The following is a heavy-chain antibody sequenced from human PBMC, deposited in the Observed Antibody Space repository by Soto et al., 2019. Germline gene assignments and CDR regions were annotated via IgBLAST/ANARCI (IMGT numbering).Heavy chain of an antibody. CDR3: ASAGVDDYGDYVFNY. CDR2: IYDSGST. CDR1: GGSIISGAYY. D-gene: IGHD4-17*01. V-gene: IGHV4-30-4*01. Sequence: QVHLQESGPGLVKPSQTLSLTCTVSGGSIISGAYYWSWIRQPPGKGLEWIGYIYDSGSTYYNPSLQSRITISVDTSKNQFSLKLRSVTAADTAVYYCASAGVDDYGDYVFNYWGQGTLVTVSS. J-gene: IGHJ4*02.